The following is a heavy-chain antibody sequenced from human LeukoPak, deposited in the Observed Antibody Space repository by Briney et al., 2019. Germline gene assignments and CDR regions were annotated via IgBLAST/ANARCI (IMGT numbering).Heavy chain of an antibody. D-gene: IGHD3-3*01. J-gene: IGHJ6*02. CDR3: ARDGYYDFWSGYYMTDYYYGMDV. V-gene: IGHV3-33*01. CDR2: IWYDGSNK. CDR1: GFTFSSYG. Sequence: GGSLRLSCAASGFTFSSYGMHWVRQAPGKGLEWVAVIWYDGSNKYYADSVKGRFTISRDNPKNTLYLQMNSLRAEDTAVYYCARDGYYDFWSGYYMTDYYYGMDVWGQGTTVTVSS.